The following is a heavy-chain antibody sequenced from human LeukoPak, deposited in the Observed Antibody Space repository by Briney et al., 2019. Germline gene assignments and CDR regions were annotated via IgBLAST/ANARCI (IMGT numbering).Heavy chain of an antibody. CDR1: GGSISSSSYY. CDR3: ARGHSSSWADY. Sequence: SETLSLTCTVSGGSISSSSYYWGWVRQPPGKGLEWIGSIYYSGSTYYNPSLKSRVTISVDTSKNQFSLKLSSVTAADTAVYYCARGHSSSWADYWGQGTLVTVSS. J-gene: IGHJ4*02. CDR2: IYYSGST. V-gene: IGHV4-39*07. D-gene: IGHD6-13*01.